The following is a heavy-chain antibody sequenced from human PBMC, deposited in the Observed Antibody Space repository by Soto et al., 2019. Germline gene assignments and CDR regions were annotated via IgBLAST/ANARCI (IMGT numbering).Heavy chain of an antibody. D-gene: IGHD2-15*01. CDR2: INTSNDNK. Sequence: ASVKVSCKASGYTFTNYGISWVRQAPGEGLEWVGWINTSNDNKLYAQKLQGRLTLTTDTSTSTAYMDLTTLRSDDTAVYFCARDPCAASFDCWAQGTRVTVAS. J-gene: IGHJ4*02. CDR3: ARDPCAASFDC. CDR1: GYTFTNYG. V-gene: IGHV1-18*01.